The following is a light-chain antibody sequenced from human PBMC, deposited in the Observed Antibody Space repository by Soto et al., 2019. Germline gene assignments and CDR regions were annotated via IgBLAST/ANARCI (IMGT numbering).Light chain of an antibody. V-gene: IGKV3-11*01. CDR1: QSVGSF. Sequence: PGERATLSCRASQSVGSFLAWYQQKSGQAPRLLIYDASNRAPGIPARFNGSGSGTDFTLTISSLEPEDFAVYYCQHRSNWLGTFGPGTKVDIK. J-gene: IGKJ3*01. CDR2: DAS. CDR3: QHRSNWLGT.